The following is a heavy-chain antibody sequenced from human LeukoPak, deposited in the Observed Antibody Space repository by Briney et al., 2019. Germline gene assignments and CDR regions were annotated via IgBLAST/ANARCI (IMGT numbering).Heavy chain of an antibody. Sequence: ASVKVSCKASGYTFTSYAMHWVRQAPGQRLEWMGWINAGNGNTKYSQRFQGRVTITRDTSASTAYMELSSLRSEDTAVYYCARANSYGTPFDYWGQGTLVTVSS. CDR1: GYTFTSYA. V-gene: IGHV1-3*01. D-gene: IGHD5-18*01. CDR2: INAGNGNT. J-gene: IGHJ4*02. CDR3: ARANSYGTPFDY.